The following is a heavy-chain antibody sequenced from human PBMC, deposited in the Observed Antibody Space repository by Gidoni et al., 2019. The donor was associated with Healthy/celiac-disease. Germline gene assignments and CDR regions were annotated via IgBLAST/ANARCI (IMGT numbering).Heavy chain of an antibody. CDR3: AREPTVTPEYYYYYYMDV. Sequence: EVQLLESGGGLVQPGGSLRLSCAASGFTFSDHYMDWVRQAPGKGLEWVGRTRNKANSYTTEYAASVKGRFTISRDDSKNSLYLQMNSLKTEDTAVYYCAREPTVTPEYYYYYYMDVWGKGTTVTVSS. J-gene: IGHJ6*03. V-gene: IGHV3-72*01. CDR1: GFTFSDHY. D-gene: IGHD4-4*01. CDR2: TRNKANSYTT.